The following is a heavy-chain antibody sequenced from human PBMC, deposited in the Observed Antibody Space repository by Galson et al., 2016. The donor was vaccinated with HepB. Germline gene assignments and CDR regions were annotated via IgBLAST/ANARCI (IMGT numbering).Heavy chain of an antibody. V-gene: IGHV4-31*03. J-gene: IGHJ3*02. CDR3: ARVSGNAFDI. Sequence: TLSLTCTVSGGSISSGGYYWSWIRQHPGKGLEWIGYINHSGTTYYNPSLKSRATISVDTSKNQFSLNLSSVTAADTAVCYCARVSGNAFDIWGHGTMVTVSS. CDR2: INHSGTT. CDR1: GGSISSGGYY.